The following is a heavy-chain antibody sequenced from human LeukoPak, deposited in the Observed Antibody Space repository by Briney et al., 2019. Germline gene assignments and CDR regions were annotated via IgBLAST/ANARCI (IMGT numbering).Heavy chain of an antibody. CDR3: ARYSSGWYYLDY. J-gene: IGHJ4*02. CDR2: IIPIFGTA. V-gene: IGHV1-69*05. CDR1: GGTFSSYA. D-gene: IGHD6-19*01. Sequence: GASVKVSCKASGGTFSSYAISWVRQAPGQGLEWMGGIIPIFGTANYAQKFQGRVTITTDESTSTAYMELSSLRSEDTAVYYCARYSSGWYYLDYWGQGTLVTVSS.